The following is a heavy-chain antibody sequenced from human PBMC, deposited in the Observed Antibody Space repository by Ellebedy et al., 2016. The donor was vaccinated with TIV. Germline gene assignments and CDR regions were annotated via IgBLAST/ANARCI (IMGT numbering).Heavy chain of an antibody. CDR1: GASVSSGY. CDR3: ARALDYTADFDY. J-gene: IGHJ4*02. D-gene: IGHD4-11*01. Sequence: SETLSLTXTVSGASVSSGYWSWIRQPPGKGLQWIGYIYDSGSTNYNPSLKSRVTISVDTSKNHFSLMMRSMTAAYTAVYYCARALDYTADFDYWGQGTLVTVSS. V-gene: IGHV4-59*02. CDR2: IYDSGST.